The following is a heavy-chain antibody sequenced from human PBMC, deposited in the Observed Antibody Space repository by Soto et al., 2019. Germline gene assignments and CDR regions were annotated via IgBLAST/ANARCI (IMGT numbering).Heavy chain of an antibody. V-gene: IGHV3-23*01. J-gene: IGHJ3*01. CDR3: AKDRGIIVKAGDAFDV. Sequence: GWSLRLSCASSGFTLSMSAVNWVRQAPGRGLEWGSYISDSGDRTYYADSVKGRFTISRDRSKNTVSLQMDSLRAEDTAVYYCAKDRGIIVKAGDAFDVWGEGTKVTVSS. CDR2: ISDSGDRT. D-gene: IGHD3-16*02. CDR1: GFTLSMSA.